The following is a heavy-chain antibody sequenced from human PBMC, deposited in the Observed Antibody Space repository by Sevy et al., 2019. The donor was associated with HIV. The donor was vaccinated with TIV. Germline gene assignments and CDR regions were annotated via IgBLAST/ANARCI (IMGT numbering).Heavy chain of an antibody. Sequence: GGSLRLSCVASEFTFRSYWMNWLRQAPGKGLEWVANINQDGSEKFYLDSVKGRFTISRDNAKNSVFLQMDSLRAEDTAVYYCARSLDYWGQGSLVTVSS. CDR1: EFTFRSYW. CDR2: INQDGSEK. J-gene: IGHJ4*02. CDR3: ARSLDY. V-gene: IGHV3-7*01.